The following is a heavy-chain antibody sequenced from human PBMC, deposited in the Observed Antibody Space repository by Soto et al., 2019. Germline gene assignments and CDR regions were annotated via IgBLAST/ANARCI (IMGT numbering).Heavy chain of an antibody. D-gene: IGHD5-12*01. CDR2: TNNDGSAT. V-gene: IGHV3-74*01. CDR1: GFGFSSYW. CDR3: AREMATISLGAFDI. J-gene: IGHJ3*02. Sequence: QPGGSLTLTCAASGFGFSSYWMHWVRQAPGKGLVWVSRTNNDGSATTYADSVRGRFTSFRDNAKNTLFLQMTSLGVEDTAVYYCAREMATISLGAFDIWGEGTMVTVSS.